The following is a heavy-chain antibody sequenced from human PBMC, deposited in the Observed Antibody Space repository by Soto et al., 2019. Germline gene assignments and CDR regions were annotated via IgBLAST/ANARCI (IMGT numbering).Heavy chain of an antibody. D-gene: IGHD3-3*01. CDR2: TYYRSKWYN. Sequence: PSQTLSLTCAISGDSVSSNSAAWNWIRQSPSRGLEWLGRTYYRSKWYNDYAVSVKSRITIYPDTSKNQFSLQLNSVTPEDTAVFYCASGLFLGGLFQVPHYYSYMDVGGKGTPAT. J-gene: IGHJ6*03. CDR3: ASGLFLGGLFQVPHYYSYMDV. V-gene: IGHV6-1*01. CDR1: GDSVSSNSAA.